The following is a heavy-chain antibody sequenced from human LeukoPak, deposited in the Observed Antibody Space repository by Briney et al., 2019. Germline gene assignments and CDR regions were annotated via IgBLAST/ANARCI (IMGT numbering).Heavy chain of an antibody. J-gene: IGHJ1*01. CDR1: GGSISSYY. V-gene: IGHV4-59*01. CDR2: IYYSGST. CDR3: ARDSSGYYGHFQH. D-gene: IGHD3-22*01. Sequence: PSETLSLTCTVSGGSISSYYWRWIRQPPAKGLEWIGYIYYSGSTNYNPSLKSRVTISVDTSKNQFSLKLSSVTAADTAVYYCARDSSGYYGHFQHWGQGTLVTVSS.